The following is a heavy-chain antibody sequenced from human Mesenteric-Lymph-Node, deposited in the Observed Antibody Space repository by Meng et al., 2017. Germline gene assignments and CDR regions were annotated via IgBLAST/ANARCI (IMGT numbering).Heavy chain of an antibody. CDR3: AIGRYCSGGSCPRLYWYFDL. Sequence: ASVKVSCKVSGCTLTELSMHWVRQAPGKGLEWMGGFDPEDGETIYAQKFQGRVTMTEDTSTDTAYMELSSLRSEDTAVYYCAIGRYCSGGSCPRLYWYFDLWGRGTLVTVSS. V-gene: IGHV1-24*01. CDR2: FDPEDGET. D-gene: IGHD2-15*01. J-gene: IGHJ2*01. CDR1: GCTLTELS.